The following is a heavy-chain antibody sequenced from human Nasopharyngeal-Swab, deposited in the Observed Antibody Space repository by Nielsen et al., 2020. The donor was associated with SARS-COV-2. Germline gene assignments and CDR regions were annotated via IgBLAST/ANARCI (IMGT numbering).Heavy chain of an antibody. CDR2: ISSSGSIT. CDR1: GFNFSEYY. D-gene: IGHD5-24*01. J-gene: IGHJ1*01. V-gene: IGHV3-11*04. Sequence: GGSLRLSCAASGFNFSEYYMSWIRQAPGKGLEWISDISSSGSITHYADSMKGRFTISRDNAKKSLYLQMNSLRAEDTAVYYCARGVETIHHWGQGSLVTVSS. CDR3: ARGVETIHH.